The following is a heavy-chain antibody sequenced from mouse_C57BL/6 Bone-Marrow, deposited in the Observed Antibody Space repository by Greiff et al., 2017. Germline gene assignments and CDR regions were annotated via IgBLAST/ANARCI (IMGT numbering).Heavy chain of an antibody. D-gene: IGHD3-1*01. V-gene: IGHV1-66*01. CDR3: ARSGYYFSFAY. J-gene: IGHJ3*01. Sequence: VKLMESGPELVKPGASVKISCKASGYSFTSYYIHWVKQRPGQGLEWIGWIYPGSGNTKYNEKFKGKATLTADTSSSTAYMQLSSLTSEDSAVYYCARSGYYFSFAYWGQGTLVTVSA. CDR1: GYSFTSYY. CDR2: IYPGSGNT.